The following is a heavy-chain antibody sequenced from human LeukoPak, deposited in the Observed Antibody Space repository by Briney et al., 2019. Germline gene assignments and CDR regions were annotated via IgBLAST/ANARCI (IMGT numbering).Heavy chain of an antibody. Sequence: SETLSLTCAVYDGSFSGYYWSWIRQPPGKGLEWIGEINHSGSTNYNPSLKSRVTISVDTSKNQFSLNLSSVTAADTAVYYCARVGVQAGFLEWAVYYYYYYMDVWGKGTTVTVSS. CDR3: ARVGVQAGFLEWAVYYYYYYMDV. V-gene: IGHV4-34*01. CDR1: DGSFSGYY. J-gene: IGHJ6*03. D-gene: IGHD3-3*01. CDR2: INHSGST.